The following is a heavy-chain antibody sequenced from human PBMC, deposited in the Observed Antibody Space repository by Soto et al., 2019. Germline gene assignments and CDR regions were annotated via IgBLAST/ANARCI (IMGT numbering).Heavy chain of an antibody. V-gene: IGHV6-1*01. Sequence: SQTLERNSAISGDSVSSDSPPWNWNRQSPSRGLEWLGRTYYRSKWYNDYAVSVKSRITINPDTSKNQFSLQLNSVTPDDTAVYYCARDRFAHTNIEAYDYYGMSGCGQGTTVTISS. CDR3: ARDRFAHTNIEAYDYYGMSG. CDR1: GDSVSSDSPP. CDR2: TYYRSKWYN. J-gene: IGHJ6*02. D-gene: IGHD3-16*01.